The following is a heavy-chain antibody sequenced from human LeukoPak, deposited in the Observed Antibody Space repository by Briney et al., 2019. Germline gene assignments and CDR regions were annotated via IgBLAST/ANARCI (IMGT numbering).Heavy chain of an antibody. Sequence: GGSLRLSCAASGFTFSSYGMHWVRQAPGKGLEWVAFIRYDGSNKYYADSVKGRFTISRDNSKNTLYLQMNSLRAEDTAVYYCARAIIKGVVTAIPSYYGMDVWGQGTTVTVSS. CDR3: ARAIIKGVVTAIPSYYGMDV. V-gene: IGHV3-30*02. J-gene: IGHJ6*02. CDR2: IRYDGSNK. D-gene: IGHD2-21*02. CDR1: GFTFSSYG.